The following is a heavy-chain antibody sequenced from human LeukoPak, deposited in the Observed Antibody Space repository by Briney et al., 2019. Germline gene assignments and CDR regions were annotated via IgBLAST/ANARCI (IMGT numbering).Heavy chain of an antibody. D-gene: IGHD3-3*01. CDR2: IYYSGST. CDR3: ARAPTLEPKWSGVWYYYYYMDV. CDR1: GGSISSYY. V-gene: IGHV4-59*01. J-gene: IGHJ6*03. Sequence: SETLSLTCTVSGGSISSYYWSWIRQPPGKGLEWIGYIYYSGSTNYNPSLKSRVTISVDTSKNQFSLKLSSVTAADTAVYYCARAPTLEPKWSGVWYYYYYMDVWGKGTTVTVSS.